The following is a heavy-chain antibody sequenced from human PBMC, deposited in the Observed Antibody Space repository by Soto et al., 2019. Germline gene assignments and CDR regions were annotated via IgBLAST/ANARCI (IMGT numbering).Heavy chain of an antibody. V-gene: IGHV3-30-3*01. CDR3: ARDSSAAGILSAFDY. Sequence: QVQLVESGGGVVQPGRSLRLSCAASGFTFSSYAMHWVRQAPGKGLEWVAVISYDGSNKYYADSVKGRFTISRDHSKNTLYLQMNSLRAEDTAVYFCARDSSAAGILSAFDYWGQGTLVTVSS. CDR2: ISYDGSNK. CDR1: GFTFSSYA. D-gene: IGHD6-13*01. J-gene: IGHJ4*02.